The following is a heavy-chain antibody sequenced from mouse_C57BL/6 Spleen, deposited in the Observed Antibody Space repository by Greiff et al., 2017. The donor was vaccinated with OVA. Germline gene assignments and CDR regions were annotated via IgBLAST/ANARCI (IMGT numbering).Heavy chain of an antibody. J-gene: IGHJ4*01. D-gene: IGHD2-5*01. CDR2: ILPGSGST. Sequence: QVQLQQSGAELMKPGASVKLSCKATGYTFTGYWIEWVKQRPGHGLAWIGAILPGSGSTTYNEKFKGKATFTADTSSNTAYMQLSSLTTEDSAIYYCARRTYSNYPYAMDYWGQGTSVTVSS. CDR1: GYTFTGYW. CDR3: ARRTYSNYPYAMDY. V-gene: IGHV1-9*01.